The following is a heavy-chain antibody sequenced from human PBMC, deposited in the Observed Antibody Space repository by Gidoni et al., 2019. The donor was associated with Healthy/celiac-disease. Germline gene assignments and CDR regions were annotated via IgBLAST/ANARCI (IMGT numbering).Heavy chain of an antibody. J-gene: IGHJ4*02. V-gene: IGHV3-66*01. CDR3: ARDSVEMATIVPFDY. CDR2: IYSGGST. D-gene: IGHD5-12*01. Sequence: EVQLVESGGGLVQPGGSLRLSFAASGFTVSSNYMSWVRQAPGKGLEWVSVIYSGGSTYYADSVKGRFTISRDNSKNTLYLQMNSLRAEDTAVYYCARDSVEMATIVPFDYWGQGTLVTVSS. CDR1: GFTVSSNY.